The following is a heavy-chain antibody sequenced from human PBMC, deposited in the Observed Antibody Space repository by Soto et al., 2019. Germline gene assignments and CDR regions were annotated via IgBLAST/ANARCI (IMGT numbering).Heavy chain of an antibody. D-gene: IGHD4-17*01. V-gene: IGHV3-33*01. J-gene: IGHJ3*01. Sequence: QVHLVESGGGVVQPGTSLRLSCEASGFTFSGFGMHWVRQTPGKGLEWVAVIWYDGSKEYFADCVKGRFTISRDNSKNALYVQVNGLRAEDSAIYYCARGRGGSYGGNSAHYDVWGQGTLVTVSS. CDR3: ARGRGGSYGGNSAHYDV. CDR1: GFTFSGFG. CDR2: IWYDGSKE.